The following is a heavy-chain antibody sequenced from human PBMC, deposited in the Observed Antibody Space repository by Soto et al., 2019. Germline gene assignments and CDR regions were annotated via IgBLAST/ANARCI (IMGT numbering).Heavy chain of an antibody. CDR3: ARDRDSGWTGGMDV. D-gene: IGHD6-19*01. CDR1: GFTFSSYG. J-gene: IGHJ6*02. V-gene: IGHV3-33*01. CDR2: IWYDGSNK. Sequence: QVQLVESGGGVVQPGRSLRLSCAASGFTFSSYGMHWVRQAPGKGLEWVAVIWYDGSNKYYADSVKGRFTISRDNSKKTLYLKMNSLKTEDTAVYYCARDRDSGWTGGMDVWGQGTTVTVSS.